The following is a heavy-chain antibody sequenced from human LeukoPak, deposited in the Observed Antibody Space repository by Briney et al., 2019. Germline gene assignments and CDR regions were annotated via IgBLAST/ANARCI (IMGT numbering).Heavy chain of an antibody. J-gene: IGHJ4*02. CDR3: AKDRDSSGYYWENFDY. Sequence: GGSLRLSCAASGFTFSSYGMHWVRQAPGKGLEWVAFIRYDGSNKYYADSVKGRFTISRDNSKNTLYLQMNSLRAEDTAVYYCAKDRDSSGYYWENFDYWGQGTLVTVSS. CDR2: IRYDGSNK. V-gene: IGHV3-30*02. CDR1: GFTFSSYG. D-gene: IGHD3-22*01.